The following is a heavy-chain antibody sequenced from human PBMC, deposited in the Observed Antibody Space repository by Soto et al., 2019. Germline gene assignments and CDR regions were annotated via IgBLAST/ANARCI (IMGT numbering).Heavy chain of an antibody. V-gene: IGHV3-7*04. Sequence: DVQLVESGGGLVQPGGSLRLSCAASGLTFSSEFMSWIRQAPGRGLEWVAKINPDGTVVHYVDPVKGRFTVSRDNTKNSLFLQMNRLRVEDTAVYYCARETWWRLDYWGQGNLVTVSS. J-gene: IGHJ4*02. CDR1: GLTFSSEF. CDR2: INPDGTVV. CDR3: ARETWWRLDY. D-gene: IGHD2-15*01.